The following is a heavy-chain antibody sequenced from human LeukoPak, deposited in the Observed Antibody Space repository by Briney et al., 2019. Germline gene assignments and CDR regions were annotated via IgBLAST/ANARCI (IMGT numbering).Heavy chain of an antibody. CDR2: LSLNGGSI. CDR1: GFTFHDYS. CDR3: AKGGGSGSYWQASYFDN. J-gene: IGHJ4*02. Sequence: PGGSLRLSCAASGFTFHDYSMHWVRQVPGKGLEGVSGLSLNGGSIDYADSVKGRFTISRDNAKNSLYLQMNSLRVEDTAFYFCAKGGGSGSYWQASYFDNWGQGTLVAVSS. V-gene: IGHV3-9*01. D-gene: IGHD3-10*01.